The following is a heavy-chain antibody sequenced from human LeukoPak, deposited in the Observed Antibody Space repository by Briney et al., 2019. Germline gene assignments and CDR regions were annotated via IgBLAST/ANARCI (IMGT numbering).Heavy chain of an antibody. V-gene: IGHV3-30*03. J-gene: IGHJ4*02. Sequence: QPGRSLRLSCAASGFTFSSYGMHWVRQAPGKGLEWVAVISYDGSNKYYADSVKGRFTISRDNSKNTLYLQMNSLRAEDTAVYYCARSGGRREAVAGSPIDYWGQGTLVTVSS. CDR2: ISYDGSNK. CDR1: GFTFSSYG. D-gene: IGHD6-19*01. CDR3: ARSGGRREAVAGSPIDY.